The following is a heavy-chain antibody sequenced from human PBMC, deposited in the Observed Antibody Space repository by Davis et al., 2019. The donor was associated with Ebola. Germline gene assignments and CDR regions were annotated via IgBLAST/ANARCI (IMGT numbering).Heavy chain of an antibody. J-gene: IGHJ3*01. V-gene: IGHV3-21*04. Sequence: GESLKISCAASGFTFSSYSMNWVRQAPGKGLEWVSSISSSSSYIYYADSVKGRFTISRDNAKNSLYLQMNSLRVEDTAMYYCVKDTSNIWFDVWGQGTLVTVSA. CDR2: ISSSSSYI. D-gene: IGHD2/OR15-2a*01. CDR1: GFTFSSYS. CDR3: VKDTSNIWFDV.